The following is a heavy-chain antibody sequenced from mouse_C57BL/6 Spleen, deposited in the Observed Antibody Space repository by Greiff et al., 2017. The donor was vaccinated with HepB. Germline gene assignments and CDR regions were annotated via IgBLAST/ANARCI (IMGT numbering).Heavy chain of an antibody. J-gene: IGHJ4*01. CDR1: GFSINSDCY. D-gene: IGHD2-5*01. CDR3: ARGYYSNYGGYAMDY. Sequence: EVQLQESGPSLVRPSQTLSLTCTVTGFSINSDCYWIWIRRFPGNKLEYIGYTFYSGITYYNPSLESRTYITRDTSKNQFSLKLSSVTTEDTATYYCARGYYSNYGGYAMDYWGQGTSVTVSS. CDR2: TFYSGIT. V-gene: IGHV3-3*01.